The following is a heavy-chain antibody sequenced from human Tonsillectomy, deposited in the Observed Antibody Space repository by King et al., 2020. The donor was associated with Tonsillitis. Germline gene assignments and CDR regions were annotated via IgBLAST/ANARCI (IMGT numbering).Heavy chain of an antibody. V-gene: IGHV1-2*02. CDR3: ARVYYYDSSGPFDY. J-gene: IGHJ4*02. CDR2: INPKNGGT. CDR1: GYTFTGYY. Sequence: QMQLVQSGAEVKKPGASVKVSCKASGYTFTGYYIHWVRQAPGHGLEWMGWINPKNGGTYYAQKFQDSVTMTRDTSISTAYMELNRLRSDDTAVYYCARVYYYDSSGPFDYWGQGTLVTVSS. D-gene: IGHD3-22*01.